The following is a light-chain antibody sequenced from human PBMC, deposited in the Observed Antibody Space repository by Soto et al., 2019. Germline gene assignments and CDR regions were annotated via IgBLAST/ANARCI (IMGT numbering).Light chain of an antibody. V-gene: IGLV3-1*01. CDR1: KLGDKY. CDR3: QAWDSSTGGYV. J-gene: IGLJ1*01. Sequence: SYELTQPPSVSVSPGKTASITCSGDKLGDKYACWYQQKPGQSPVLVIYQDSKRPSGIPERFSGSNSGNTATLTISGTQAMDEADYYCQAWDSSTGGYVFGTGTKLTVL. CDR2: QDS.